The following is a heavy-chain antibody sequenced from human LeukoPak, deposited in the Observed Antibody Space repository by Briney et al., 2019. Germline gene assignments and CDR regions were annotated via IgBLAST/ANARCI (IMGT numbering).Heavy chain of an antibody. Sequence: PSETLSLTCTVSGGSISSYYWSWIRQPPGKGLEWIGYIYYSGSTNYNPSLKSRVTMSVDTSKNQFSLKLSSVTAADTAVYYCARGNKYYDYVWGSYRSPPYDYWGQGTLVTVSS. J-gene: IGHJ4*02. V-gene: IGHV4-59*01. D-gene: IGHD3-16*02. CDR2: IYYSGST. CDR3: ARGNKYYDYVWGSYRSPPYDY. CDR1: GGSISSYY.